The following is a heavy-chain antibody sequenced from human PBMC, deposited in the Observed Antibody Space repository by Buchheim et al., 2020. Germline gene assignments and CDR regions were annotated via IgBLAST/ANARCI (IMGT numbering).Heavy chain of an antibody. D-gene: IGHD2-2*02. Sequence: EVQLVQSGAEVKKPGESLRISCKGSGYSFTSYWISWVRQMPGKGLEWMGRIDPSDSYTNCSPSFQGHVTISADKSISPAYPQWSSLKASDTAMYYCARHFRYCSSTSCYMNGDDWYFDLWGRGTL. J-gene: IGHJ2*01. V-gene: IGHV5-10-1*03. CDR2: IDPSDSYT. CDR1: GYSFTSYW. CDR3: ARHFRYCSSTSCYMNGDDWYFDL.